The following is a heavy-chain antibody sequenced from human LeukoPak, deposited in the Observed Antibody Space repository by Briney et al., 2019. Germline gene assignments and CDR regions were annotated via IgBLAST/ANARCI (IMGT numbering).Heavy chain of an antibody. CDR3: ARTPRLGRRAFDI. CDR2: ISAYNGNT. J-gene: IGHJ3*02. Sequence: ASVKVSFKASGYTFTSYGISWVRQAPGQGLEWMGWISAYNGNTNYAQKLQGRVTMTRDTSISTAYMELSRLRSDDTAVYYCARTPRLGRRAFDIWGQGTMVTVSS. CDR1: GYTFTSYG. D-gene: IGHD5-12*01. V-gene: IGHV1-18*01.